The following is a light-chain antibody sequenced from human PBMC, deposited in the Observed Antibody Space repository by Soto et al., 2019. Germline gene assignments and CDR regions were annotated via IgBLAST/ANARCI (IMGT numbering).Light chain of an antibody. CDR2: HAS. CDR1: AIMSDC. Sequence: DIQMTQSPSSLSASVVDRFTITCRASAIMSDCLALYQQKPGTAPKVLIYHASNLQSGVPSRFSGSGSGTEFTLTISSLQPDDFATYYCQQYNSYSFGQGTKVDIK. CDR3: QQYNSYS. J-gene: IGKJ1*01. V-gene: IGKV1-5*01.